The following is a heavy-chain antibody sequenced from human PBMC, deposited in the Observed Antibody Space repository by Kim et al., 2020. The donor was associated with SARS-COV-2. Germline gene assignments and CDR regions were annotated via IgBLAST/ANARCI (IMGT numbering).Heavy chain of an antibody. J-gene: IGHJ4*02. D-gene: IGHD3-3*01. V-gene: IGHV3-33*01. CDR3: ARPHYDFWSGSLDY. CDR2: IWYDGSNK. Sequence: GALRLSCAASGFPFSSYGMHWVRQAPGKGLEWVAVIWYDGSNKYYADSVKGRFTISRDNSKNTLYLQMNSLRAEDTAVYYCARPHYDFWSGSLDYWGQGTLVTVSS. CDR1: GFPFSSYG.